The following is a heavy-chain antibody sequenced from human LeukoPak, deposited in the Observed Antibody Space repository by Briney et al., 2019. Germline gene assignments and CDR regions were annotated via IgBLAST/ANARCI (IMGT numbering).Heavy chain of an antibody. CDR3: ARGWFGETRNAFDI. CDR2: IGTDGDT. V-gene: IGHV3-13*01. J-gene: IGHJ3*02. D-gene: IGHD3-10*01. CDR1: GFTFRNYD. Sequence: GGSLRLSCSASGFTFRNYDMHWVRQPPGKGLEWVSAIGTDGDTYYPDSVKGRFAISRENAKNSLYLQMNSLRAADTAVYYCARGWFGETRNAFDIWGQGTTVTVSS.